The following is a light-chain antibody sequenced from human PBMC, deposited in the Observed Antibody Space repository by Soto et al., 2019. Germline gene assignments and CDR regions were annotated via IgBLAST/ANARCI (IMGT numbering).Light chain of an antibody. CDR3: CSYAGSSTFV. V-gene: IGLV2-23*01. Sequence: QSVLTQPASVSGSPGQSIAISCTGTSSDVGTYNLVSWYQQHPGKAPKLMIYGATKRPSGISDRISGSKSGNTASLTISGLQAEDEADYFCCSYAGSSTFVFGTGTKATVL. J-gene: IGLJ1*01. CDR1: SSDVGTYNL. CDR2: GAT.